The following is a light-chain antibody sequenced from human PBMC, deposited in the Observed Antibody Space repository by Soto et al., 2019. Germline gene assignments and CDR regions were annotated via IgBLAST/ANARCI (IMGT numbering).Light chain of an antibody. Sequence: EIVMTQSPATLSVSPGERATLSCGASQSVGTHLAWYQQKPGQAPRLLLYGASTRATGIPARFSGSGSGTEFPLTISSRQSEDFAVYCCQQYNNWPRTFGQGTKVEIK. CDR3: QQYNNWPRT. CDR1: QSVGTH. V-gene: IGKV3-15*01. J-gene: IGKJ1*01. CDR2: GAS.